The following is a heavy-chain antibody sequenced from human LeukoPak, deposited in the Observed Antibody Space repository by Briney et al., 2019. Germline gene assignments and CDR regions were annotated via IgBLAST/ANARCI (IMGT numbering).Heavy chain of an antibody. CDR2: IYYSGST. J-gene: IGHJ4*02. Sequence: PSETLSLTCTVSGGSISSYYWSWIRQPPGKGLEWIGYIYYSGSTNYNPSLKSRVTISVDTSRNQFSLKLSSVSAADTAVYYCARDRRGSYESWGQGTLVTVSS. CDR3: ARDRRGSYES. D-gene: IGHD1-26*01. CDR1: GGSISSYY. V-gene: IGHV4-59*01.